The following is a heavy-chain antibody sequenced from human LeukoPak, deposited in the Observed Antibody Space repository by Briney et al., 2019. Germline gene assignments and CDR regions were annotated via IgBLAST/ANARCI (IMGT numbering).Heavy chain of an antibody. CDR1: GFTFSSYS. CDR3: VKHYGDYVFDY. CDR2: ISGSGGSA. Sequence: GGSLRLSCAASGFTFSSYSMNWVRQAPGKGLEWVSSISGSGGSAYSADSVKGRFTISRDNSNNTLYLQMNSLRAEDTAIYYCVKHYGDYVFDYWGQGTLVTVSS. J-gene: IGHJ4*02. V-gene: IGHV3-23*01. D-gene: IGHD4-17*01.